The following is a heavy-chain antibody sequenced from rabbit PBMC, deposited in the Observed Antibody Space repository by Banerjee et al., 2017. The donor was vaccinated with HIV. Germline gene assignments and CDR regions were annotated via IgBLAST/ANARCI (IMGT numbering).Heavy chain of an antibody. D-gene: IGHD4-1*01. Sequence: QEQLEESGGDLVKPEGSLTLTCTASGFSFSGSYWICWVRQAPGKGLEWIACIYTGSSGSTAYASRAKGRFTISKTSSTTVTLQMTSLTAADTATYFCARDLAGVIGWNFGLWGQGTLVT. V-gene: IGHV1S45*01. J-gene: IGHJ3*01. CDR2: IYTGSSGST. CDR1: GFSFSGSYW. CDR3: ARDLAGVIGWNFGL.